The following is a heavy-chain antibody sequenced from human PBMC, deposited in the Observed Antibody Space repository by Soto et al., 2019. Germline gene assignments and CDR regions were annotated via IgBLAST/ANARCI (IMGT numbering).Heavy chain of an antibody. CDR3: AREISGYDCWFDP. V-gene: IGHV4-34*01. D-gene: IGHD5-12*01. CDR1: GGSFSGYY. Sequence: QVQLQQWGAGLLKPSETLSLTCAVYGGSFSGYYWSWIRQPPVKGLEWIGEINHSGSTNYNPSLKSRVTISVDTSKHQFSLKLSSVTAADTAVYYCAREISGYDCWFDPWGQGTLVTVSS. J-gene: IGHJ5*02. CDR2: INHSGST.